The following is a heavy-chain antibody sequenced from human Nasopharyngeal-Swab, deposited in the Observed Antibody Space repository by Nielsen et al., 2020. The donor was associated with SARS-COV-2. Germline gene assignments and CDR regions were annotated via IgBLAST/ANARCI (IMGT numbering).Heavy chain of an antibody. CDR1: GFTFSSYW. V-gene: IGHV3-74*01. Sequence: GESLKISCAASGFTFSSYWMHWVRQAPGKGLVWVPRINSDGSSTSYADSVKGRFTISRDNAKNTLYLQMNSLRAEDTAVYYCARGGVVVPAAHYYYYYMDVWGKGTTVTVSS. D-gene: IGHD2-2*01. J-gene: IGHJ6*03. CDR3: ARGGVVVPAAHYYYYYMDV. CDR2: INSDGSST.